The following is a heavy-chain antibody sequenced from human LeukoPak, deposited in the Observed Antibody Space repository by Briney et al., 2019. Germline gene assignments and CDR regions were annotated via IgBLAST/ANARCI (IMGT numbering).Heavy chain of an antibody. CDR3: ARSRWFEGERHHDY. V-gene: IGHV4-34*01. CDR2: INHSGST. J-gene: IGHJ4*02. Sequence: PSETLSLTCAVYGGSFSGYYWSWIRQPPGKGLEWIGEINHSGSTNYNPSLKSRVTISVDTSKNQFSLKLSSMTAADTAVYYCARSRWFEGERHHDYWGQGTLVTVSS. CDR1: GGSFSGYY. D-gene: IGHD3-10*01.